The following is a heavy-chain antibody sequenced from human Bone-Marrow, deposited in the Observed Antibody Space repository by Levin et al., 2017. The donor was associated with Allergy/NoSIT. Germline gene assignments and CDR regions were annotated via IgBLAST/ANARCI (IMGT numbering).Heavy chain of an antibody. CDR3: ARAPVRCMLQYHRIYYYYYGMDV. D-gene: IGHD2-8*01. CDR1: GFTFSSYA. CDR2: ISYDGSNK. J-gene: IGHJ6*02. V-gene: IGHV3-30-3*01. Sequence: GESLKISCAASGFTFSSYAMHWVRQAPGKGLEWVAVISYDGSNKYYADSVKGRFTISRDNSKNTLYLQMNSLRAEDTAVYYCARAPVRCMLQYHRIYYYYYGMDVWGQGTTVTVSS.